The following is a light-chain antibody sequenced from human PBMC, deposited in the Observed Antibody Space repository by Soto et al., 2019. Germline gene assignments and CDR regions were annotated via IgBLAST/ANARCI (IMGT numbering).Light chain of an antibody. J-gene: IGKJ1*01. CDR3: QQRSDWPRT. CDR2: DAS. Sequence: EIVLTQSPATLSLSPGERATLSCRASQSVSSYFAWYQQKPGQAPRLLIYDASSRATGIPARFSGSGSGTDFPLTISSLEPEDFAVYYCQQRSDWPRTLGKGTK. CDR1: QSVSSY. V-gene: IGKV3-11*01.